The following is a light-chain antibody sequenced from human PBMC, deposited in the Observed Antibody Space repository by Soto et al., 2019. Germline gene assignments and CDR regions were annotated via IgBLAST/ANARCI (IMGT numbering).Light chain of an antibody. CDR3: QQRYNSPHT. CDR2: DAS. Sequence: EVVLTQSPATVSLSPGERANLSCRTSQSVSRTLAWYQQKSGQAPRLLIYDASNRSTGIPTRFSGSGSGTNFTLTIISREHEDFAVYYCQQRYNSPHTFGQGTKVEIK. J-gene: IGKJ1*01. CDR1: QSVSRT. V-gene: IGKV3-11*01.